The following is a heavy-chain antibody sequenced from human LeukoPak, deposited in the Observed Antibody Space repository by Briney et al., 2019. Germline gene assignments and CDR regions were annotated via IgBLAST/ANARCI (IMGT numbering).Heavy chain of an antibody. J-gene: IGHJ4*02. V-gene: IGHV4-39*01. D-gene: IGHD5-18*01. CDR3: ARRASAMGYDF. CDR1: GGSISSSSYY. Sequence: PSETLSLTCTVSGGSISSSSYYWGWIRQPPGKGLEWIGSIYYSGSTYYNPSLKSRVTISVDTSKNQFSLKLSSVTAADTAVYYCARRASAMGYDFWGQGTLVTVSS. CDR2: IYYSGST.